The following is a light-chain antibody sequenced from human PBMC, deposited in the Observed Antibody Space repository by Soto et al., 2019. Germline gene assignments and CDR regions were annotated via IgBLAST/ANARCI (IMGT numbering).Light chain of an antibody. CDR1: QSVSNNY. CDR3: QQSSSSPIT. V-gene: IGKV3-20*01. Sequence: IVLTQSPGAVSLSPGERATLSCRASQSVSNNYLARYQQRRAXGRRLLIHGAYNRDHGIPDRFSGSGSGTDFTINISRLEAEDLAVYYCQQSSSSPITFGQRTPLEIK. J-gene: IGKJ5*01. CDR2: GAY.